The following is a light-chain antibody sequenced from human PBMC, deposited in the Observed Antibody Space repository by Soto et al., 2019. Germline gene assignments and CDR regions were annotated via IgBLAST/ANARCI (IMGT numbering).Light chain of an antibody. CDR3: QQYYSTPPT. CDR1: QSVLYSSNNKNY. CDR2: WAS. J-gene: IGKJ4*01. Sequence: DIVMTQSPDSLAVSLGERATINCKSSQSVLYSSNNKNYLAWYQQKPGQPPKLLIYWASTRESGVPDRFSGSGSGTDFTLTISSLQAEDVAVYYCQQYYSTPPTFGGGIKVDIK. V-gene: IGKV4-1*01.